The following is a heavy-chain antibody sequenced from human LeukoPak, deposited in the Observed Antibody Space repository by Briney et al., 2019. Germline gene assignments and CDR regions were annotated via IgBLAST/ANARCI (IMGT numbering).Heavy chain of an antibody. V-gene: IGHV3-11*01. CDR2: ISSSGSTI. Sequence: SCKASGFTFSDYYMSWIRQAPGKGLEWVSYISSSGSTIYYADSVKGRFTISRDNSKNTLYLQMNSLRAEDTTVYYCAKGPDIVVVVPAADYWGQGTLVTVSS. D-gene: IGHD2-2*01. CDR3: AKGPDIVVVVPAADY. J-gene: IGHJ4*02. CDR1: GFTFSDYY.